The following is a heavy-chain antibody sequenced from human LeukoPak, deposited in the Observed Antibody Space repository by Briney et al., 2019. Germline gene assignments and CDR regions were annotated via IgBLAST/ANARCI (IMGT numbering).Heavy chain of an antibody. D-gene: IGHD2-2*01. Sequence: PSETLSLTCPMSGDSIGSYYWRWIRQSPGQGLVWIAYIYYNGDTNYNPSFANRVTISVDTSKKQFSLNVTSVTAADTAVYYCARYATGRYFDLWGRGTLVTVSS. CDR1: GDSIGSYY. CDR2: IYYNGDT. CDR3: ARYATGRYFDL. V-gene: IGHV4-59*01. J-gene: IGHJ2*01.